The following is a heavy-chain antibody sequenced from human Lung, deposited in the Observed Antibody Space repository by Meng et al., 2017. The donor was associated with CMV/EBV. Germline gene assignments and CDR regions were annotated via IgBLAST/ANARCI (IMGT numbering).Heavy chain of an antibody. V-gene: IGHV1-18*01. CDR1: GYTFGSYG. Sequence: QVHLPQSGPQVKKPGASVRVSCKASGYTFGSYGICWVRQAPGQGLEWMGWFVNYVDTYPAPKFQGRVTMTTDTHTNTAFMELRSLTSDDTAVYYCASGTPGRSYCDYWGRGTLVTVSS. D-gene: IGHD2-15*01. J-gene: IGHJ4*02. CDR2: FVNYVDT. CDR3: ASGTPGRSYCDY.